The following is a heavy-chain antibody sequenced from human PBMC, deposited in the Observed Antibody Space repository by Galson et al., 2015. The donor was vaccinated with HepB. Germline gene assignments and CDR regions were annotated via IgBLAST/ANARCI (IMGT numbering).Heavy chain of an antibody. CDR2: ISGSGGST. Sequence: SLRLSCAASGFTFSYYWMSWVRQAPGKGLEWVSAISGSGGSTYYADSVKGRFTISRDNSKNTLYLQMNSLRAEDTAVYYCAKRHHEGIAVAGTRVFFDYWGQGTLVTVSS. D-gene: IGHD6-19*01. CDR1: GFTFSYYW. CDR3: AKRHHEGIAVAGTRVFFDY. V-gene: IGHV3-23*01. J-gene: IGHJ4*02.